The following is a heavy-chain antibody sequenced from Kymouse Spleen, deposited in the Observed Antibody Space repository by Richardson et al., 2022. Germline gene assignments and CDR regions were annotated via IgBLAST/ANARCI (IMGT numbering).Heavy chain of an antibody. D-gene: IGHD3-10*01. CDR1: GFTFSSYW. CDR2: IKQDGSEK. V-gene: IGHV3-7*01. CDR3: ARDRGMVRGVIIIATLTT. J-gene: IGHJ4*02. Sequence: EVQLVESGGGLVQPGGSLRLSCAASGFTFSSYWMSWVRQAPGKGLEWVANIKQDGSEKYYVDSVKGRFTISRDNAKNSLYLQMNSLRAEDTAVYYCARDRGMVRGVIIIATLTTGAREPWSPSPQ.